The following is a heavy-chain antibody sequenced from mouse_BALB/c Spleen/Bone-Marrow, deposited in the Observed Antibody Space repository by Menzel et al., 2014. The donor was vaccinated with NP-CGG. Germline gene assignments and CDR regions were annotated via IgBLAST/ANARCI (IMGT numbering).Heavy chain of an antibody. CDR1: GYTFTSYW. V-gene: IGHV1-69*02. J-gene: IGHJ4*01. CDR3: TRGEVQAMDY. Sequence: VKLVESGAELVKPGASVKMSCKASGYTFTSYWMHWVKQRPGQGLEWIGVIDPSDSYTSYNQKFKGKATLTVDKSSSTAYVQLSSLTSEDSAVYYCTRGEVQAMDYWGQGTSVTVSS. D-gene: IGHD2-14*01. CDR2: IDPSDSYT.